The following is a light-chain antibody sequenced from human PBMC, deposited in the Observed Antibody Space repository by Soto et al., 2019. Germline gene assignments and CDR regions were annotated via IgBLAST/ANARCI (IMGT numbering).Light chain of an antibody. J-gene: IGKJ2*01. CDR2: GTY. CDR1: QNIATQF. V-gene: IGKV3-20*01. Sequence: VLTQSPGTLSLSPGERATLSCRASQNIATQFFTWYQQRPGQAPRVLIYGTYTRATGIPDRFSGSGSGTDVTLTISRLEPEDFAVYYCQQYSSSSGYTFGQGTKLDIK. CDR3: QQYSSSSGYT.